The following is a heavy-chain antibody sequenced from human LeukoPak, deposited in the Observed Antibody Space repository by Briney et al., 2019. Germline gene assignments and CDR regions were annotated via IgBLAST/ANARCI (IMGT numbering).Heavy chain of an antibody. CDR2: INAGNGNT. D-gene: IGHD2-2*01. CDR3: ARDSLTRTKCSWLDYYFDY. CDR1: GYTFTSYA. Sequence: ASVKVSCKASGYTFTSYAMHWVRQAPGQRREWMGWINAGNGNTKYSQKFQGRVTITRDTSANTAYMELSSLRSEDTAVYYCARDSLTRTKCSWLDYYFDYWGQGTLVTVSS. J-gene: IGHJ4*02. V-gene: IGHV1-3*01.